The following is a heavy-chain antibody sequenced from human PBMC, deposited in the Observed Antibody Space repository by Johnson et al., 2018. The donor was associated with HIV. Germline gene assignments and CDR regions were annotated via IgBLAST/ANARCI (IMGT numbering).Heavy chain of an antibody. J-gene: IGHJ3*02. V-gene: IGHV3-30*03. D-gene: IGHD6-19*01. CDR3: ARVRQWLVEEAFDI. Sequence: QMLLVESGGGVVQPGRSLRLSCAASGFTFSSYGMHWVRQAPGKGLEWVAVISYDGSNKYYADSVKGRFTISRDNSKNTLYLQMNSLRAEDTAVYYCARVRQWLVEEAFDIWGQGTTVTVSS. CDR2: ISYDGSNK. CDR1: GFTFSSYG.